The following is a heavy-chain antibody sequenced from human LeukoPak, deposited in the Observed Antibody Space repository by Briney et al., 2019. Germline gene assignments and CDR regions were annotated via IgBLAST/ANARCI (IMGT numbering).Heavy chain of an antibody. J-gene: IGHJ6*03. CDR2: ISGSGSGGST. V-gene: IGHV3-23*01. Sequence: GGSLRLSCAASGFTFSRYSMNWVRQAPGKGLEWVSAISGSGSGGSTYYADSVKGRFTISRDNSKNTLYLQMNSLRVEDTAVYYCTTSGRVYYYGSGSLNYYYYYMDVWGKGTTVTVSS. D-gene: IGHD3-10*01. CDR3: TTSGRVYYYGSGSLNYYYYYMDV. CDR1: GFTFSRYS.